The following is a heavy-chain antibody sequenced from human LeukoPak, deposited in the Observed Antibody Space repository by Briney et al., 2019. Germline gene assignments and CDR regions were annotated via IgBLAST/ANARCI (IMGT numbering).Heavy chain of an antibody. CDR1: GFTFSNYI. CDR3: ARRGTGHGMDV. V-gene: IGHV3-74*01. CDR2: IKSDGITI. J-gene: IGHJ6*02. D-gene: IGHD1-1*01. Sequence: GRSLRFSCAASGFTFSNYIMHWVRQGPGKGLVWVSRIKSDGITITYADSVKGRFTISRDNAKNTLFLQMNSLRAEDTAVYYCARRGTGHGMDVWGQGTTVIVSS.